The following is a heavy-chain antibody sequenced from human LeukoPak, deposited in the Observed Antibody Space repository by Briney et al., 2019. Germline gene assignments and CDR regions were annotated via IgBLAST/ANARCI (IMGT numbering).Heavy chain of an antibody. D-gene: IGHD3-10*01. V-gene: IGHV3-9*01. J-gene: IGHJ6*02. CDR2: ISWNSGSI. Sequence: PGGSLRLSCAASGFTFDDYAMHWVRQAPGKGLEWVSGISWNSGSIGYADSVKGRFTISRDNAKNSLYLQMNSLRAEGTALYYCARLLWFGELFFYGMDVWGQGTTVTVSS. CDR3: ARLLWFGELFFYGMDV. CDR1: GFTFDDYA.